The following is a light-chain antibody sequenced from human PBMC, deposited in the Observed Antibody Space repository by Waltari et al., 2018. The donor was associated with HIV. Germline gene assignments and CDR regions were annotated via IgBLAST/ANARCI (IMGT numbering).Light chain of an antibody. CDR3: KSKTSSSTPCV. J-gene: IGLJ1*01. CDR2: DVS. V-gene: IGLV2-14*03. Sequence: QSALTQPASVSGSPGQSSTISCPGTSRDVGGHNSFAWYQQHPGKAPKLIIYDVSNRPSGVPYRFSGSKSGNTASLTISGLQAEDEADYYCKSKTSSSTPCVFGTGTKVTVL. CDR1: SRDVGGHNS.